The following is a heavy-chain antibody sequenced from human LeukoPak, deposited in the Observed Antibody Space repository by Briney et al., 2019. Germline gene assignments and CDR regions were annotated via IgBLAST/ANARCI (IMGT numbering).Heavy chain of an antibody. J-gene: IGHJ4*02. V-gene: IGHV1-46*01. CDR1: GYTFTSYY. Sequence: ASVKVSYKASGYTFTSYYMHWVRQAPGQGLEWMGIINPSGGSTSYAQKFQGRVTMTRDTSTSTVYMELSSLRSEDTAVYYCARDGPMTYGSGKRGKIDYWGQGTLVTVSS. CDR2: INPSGGST. CDR3: ARDGPMTYGSGKRGKIDY. D-gene: IGHD3-10*01.